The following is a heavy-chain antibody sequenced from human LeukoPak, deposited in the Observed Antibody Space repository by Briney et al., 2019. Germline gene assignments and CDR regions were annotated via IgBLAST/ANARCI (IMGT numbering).Heavy chain of an antibody. CDR1: GYSFITYY. J-gene: IGHJ4*02. D-gene: IGHD2/OR15-2a*01. CDR2: IHPNDGSS. CDR3: ARHNNWAFDY. V-gene: IGHV5-51*01. Sequence: GESLKISCWGSGYSFITYYIAWVRQMPGKGLEWMAIIHPNDGSSIYSPSFEGQVTISADKSINTAYLEWSTLKASDTAIYYCARHNNWAFDYWDRGTLLTVSS.